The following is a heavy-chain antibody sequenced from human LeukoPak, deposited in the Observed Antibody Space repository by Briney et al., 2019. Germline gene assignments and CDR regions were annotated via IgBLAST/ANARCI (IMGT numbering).Heavy chain of an antibody. J-gene: IGHJ4*02. CDR3: ARVRYYDSSGYSNYYFDY. D-gene: IGHD3-22*01. CDR2: ISSSSSYI. Sequence: GGSLRLSCAASGFTFSSYSMNWVRQAPGKGLEWVSSISSSSSYIYYADSVKGRFTISRDNAKNSLYLQMNSLRAEDTAVYYCARVRYYDSSGYSNYYFDYWGQGTLVTVSS. V-gene: IGHV3-21*04. CDR1: GFTFSSYS.